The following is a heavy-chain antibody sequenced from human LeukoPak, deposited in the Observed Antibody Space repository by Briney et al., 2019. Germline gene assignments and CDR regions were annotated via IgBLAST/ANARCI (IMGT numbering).Heavy chain of an antibody. CDR1: GFIFSSYE. J-gene: IGHJ4*02. CDR3: ARVSDIVVVPAEYYFDY. Sequence: GGSLRLPCAASGFIFSSYEMNWVRQAPGKGLEWVSYISSSGYTINYADSVKGRFTVSRDNAKSSLYLQMNSLRAEDTAVYYCARVSDIVVVPAEYYFDYWGQGTLVTVSS. V-gene: IGHV3-48*03. D-gene: IGHD2-2*01. CDR2: ISSSGYTI.